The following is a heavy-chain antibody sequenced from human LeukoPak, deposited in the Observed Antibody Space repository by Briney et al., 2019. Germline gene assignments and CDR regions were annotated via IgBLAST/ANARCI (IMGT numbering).Heavy chain of an antibody. D-gene: IGHD2-21*01. Sequence: SETLSLTCAVYGGSFSGYYWSWIRQPPGKGLEWIGEINHSGSTNYNPSLKSRVTISVDTSKNQFSLKLSSVTAADTAVYYCARHRILWWGTAGLNFDYWGQGTLVTVSS. CDR3: ARHRILWWGTAGLNFDY. CDR1: GGSFSGYY. V-gene: IGHV4-34*01. CDR2: INHSGST. J-gene: IGHJ4*02.